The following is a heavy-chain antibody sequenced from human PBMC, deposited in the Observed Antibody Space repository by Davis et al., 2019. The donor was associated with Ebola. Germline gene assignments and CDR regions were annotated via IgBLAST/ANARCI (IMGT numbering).Heavy chain of an antibody. CDR3: ARGPVITLCDH. Sequence: GESLKISCVASGFNFSRYTMSWVRQAPGKGLEWVSSLSGSGGLTYYADSVKGRFTISRDNSKNTVYLQMNSLRAEDTAVYYCARGPVITLCDHWGQGTLVTVSS. D-gene: IGHD3-16*01. CDR1: GFNFSRYT. CDR2: LSGSGGLT. J-gene: IGHJ4*02. V-gene: IGHV3-23*01.